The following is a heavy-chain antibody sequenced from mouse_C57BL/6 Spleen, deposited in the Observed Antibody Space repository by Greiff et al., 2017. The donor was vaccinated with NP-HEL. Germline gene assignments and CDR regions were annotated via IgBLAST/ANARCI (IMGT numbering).Heavy chain of an antibody. D-gene: IGHD1-1*01. CDR3: ARGATVVGY. CDR2: IYPGDGDT. CDR1: GYAFSSSW. Sequence: VQLQQSGPELVKPGASVKISCKASGYAFSSSWMNWVKQRPGKGLEWIGRIYPGDGDTNYKGKFKGKATLTADKSSSTAYMQLSSLTSEDSAVYFCARGATVVGYWGQGTTLTVSS. J-gene: IGHJ2*01. V-gene: IGHV1-82*01.